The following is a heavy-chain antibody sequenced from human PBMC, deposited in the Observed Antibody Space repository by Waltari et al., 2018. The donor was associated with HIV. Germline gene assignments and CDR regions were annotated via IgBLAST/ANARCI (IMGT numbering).Heavy chain of an antibody. Sequence: EVQMAESGGGVVQPGGSLRLSCKASGFSFSSYEMMWVRQAPGKGLEWVSYISGSGSTIFYADSLKGRFTVSRDNAKKSLYLQMNSLRAEDTAVYYCARDHKDGFTDYWGQGTLVTVSS. D-gene: IGHD2-15*01. CDR3: ARDHKDGFTDY. CDR2: ISGSGSTI. J-gene: IGHJ4*02. CDR1: GFSFSSYE. V-gene: IGHV3-48*03.